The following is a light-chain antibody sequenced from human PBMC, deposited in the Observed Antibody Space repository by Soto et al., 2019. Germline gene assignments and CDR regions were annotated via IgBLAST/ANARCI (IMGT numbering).Light chain of an antibody. V-gene: IGKV3-11*01. CDR2: DAS. CDR3: QQRSNWPPAWT. J-gene: IGKJ1*01. CDR1: QSVSSY. Sequence: EIVLTQSPATLSLSPGDRATLSCRASQSVSSYLAWYQQKPGQAPRLLIYDASSMDTGIPARFSGSGSGTDFTLTISSLEPEDFAVYYCQQRSNWPPAWTFGQGTKVEIK.